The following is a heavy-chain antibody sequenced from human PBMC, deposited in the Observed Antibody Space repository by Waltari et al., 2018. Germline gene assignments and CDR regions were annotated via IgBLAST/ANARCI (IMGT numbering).Heavy chain of an antibody. CDR2: INHSGST. V-gene: IGHV4-34*01. J-gene: IGHJ5*02. Sequence: QVQLQQWGAGLLKPSETLSLTCAVYGGSFSGYYWSWIRQPPGKGLEWIGEINHSGSTNYNPSLKSRVTISVDTSKNQFSLKLSSVTAADTAVYYCARDSGYSSGWYGLWFDPWGQGTLVTVSS. CDR1: GGSFSGYY. CDR3: ARDSGYSSGWYGLWFDP. D-gene: IGHD6-19*01.